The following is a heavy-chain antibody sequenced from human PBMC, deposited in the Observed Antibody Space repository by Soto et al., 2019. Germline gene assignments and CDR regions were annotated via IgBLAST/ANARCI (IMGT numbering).Heavy chain of an antibody. V-gene: IGHV1-18*01. CDR1: GYTFSRYG. Sequence: QVQLVQSGAEVKKPGASVKVSCKASGYTFSRYGMSWVRQAPGQGLEWMGWISGYNGNTNYAQKVQGRVTMTTDTSTNTAYMELRSLRSDVTAVDYVVMTGRGTYSYFVYWGQGTLVTVSS. CDR3: VMTGRGTYSYFVY. D-gene: IGHD2-21*02. CDR2: ISGYNGNT. J-gene: IGHJ4*02.